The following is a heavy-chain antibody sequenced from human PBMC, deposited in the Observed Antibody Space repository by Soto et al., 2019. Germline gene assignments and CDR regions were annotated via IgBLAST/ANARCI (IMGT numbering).Heavy chain of an antibody. CDR2: IIPIFGTA. V-gene: IGHV1-69*01. Sequence: QVQLVQSGAEVKKPGSSVKVSCKASGGTFSSYAISWVRQAPGQGLEWMGGIIPIFGTANYAQKFQGRVTITADESKSKAYMELSSLRSEDTAVYYGARDEPLYYYDSSWTNYGMDVWGQGTTVTVSS. CDR1: GGTFSSYA. CDR3: ARDEPLYYYDSSWTNYGMDV. D-gene: IGHD3-22*01. J-gene: IGHJ6*02.